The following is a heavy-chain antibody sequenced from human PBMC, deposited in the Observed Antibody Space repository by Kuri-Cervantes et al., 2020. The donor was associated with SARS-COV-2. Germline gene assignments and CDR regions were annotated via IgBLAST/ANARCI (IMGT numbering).Heavy chain of an antibody. Sequence: GSLRLSCTVSGGSISSYYWSWIRQPAGKGLEWIGRIYTSGSTNYNPSLKSRVTISVDTSKNQFSLKLSSVTAADTAVYYCAREVVYYYYYMDVWGKGTTVTVSS. V-gene: IGHV4-4*07. CDR2: IYTSGST. D-gene: IGHD2-2*01. CDR3: AREVVYYYYYMDV. CDR1: GGSISSYY. J-gene: IGHJ6*03.